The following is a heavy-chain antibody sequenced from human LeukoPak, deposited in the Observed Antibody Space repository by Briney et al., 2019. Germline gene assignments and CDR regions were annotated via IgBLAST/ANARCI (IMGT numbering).Heavy chain of an antibody. Sequence: GGSLRLSCAASGFTFSDYYMSWIRQAPGKGLEWVSYISSSGSTIYYADSVKGRFTISRDNAKNSLYLQMNSLRAEDTAVYYRARDAGIYDSSGYYQAGFDYWGQGTLVTVSS. CDR2: ISSSGSTI. CDR1: GFTFSDYY. D-gene: IGHD3-22*01. CDR3: ARDAGIYDSSGYYQAGFDY. J-gene: IGHJ4*02. V-gene: IGHV3-11*01.